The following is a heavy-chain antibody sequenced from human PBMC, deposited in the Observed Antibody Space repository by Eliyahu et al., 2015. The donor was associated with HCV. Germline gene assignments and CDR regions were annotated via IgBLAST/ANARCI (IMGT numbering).Heavy chain of an antibody. V-gene: IGHV3-74*01. CDR2: INSDGSST. CDR3: AREWGGSYIPSGG. CDR1: GFTFSSYW. D-gene: IGHD1-26*01. Sequence: EVQLVESGGGLVQPGGSLXXSCAAXGFTFSSYWMHWVRQAPGKGLVWVSRINSDGSSTSYADSVKGRFTISRDNAKNTLYLQMNSLRAEDTAVYYCAREWGGSYIPSGGWGQGTLVTVSS. J-gene: IGHJ4*02.